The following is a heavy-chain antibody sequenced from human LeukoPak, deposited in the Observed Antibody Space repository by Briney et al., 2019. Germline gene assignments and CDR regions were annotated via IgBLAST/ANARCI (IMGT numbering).Heavy chain of an antibody. D-gene: IGHD1-20*01. V-gene: IGHV1-46*01. CDR1: GYTFTTFY. J-gene: IGHJ4*02. CDR3: ARGGVLITGTTGIFDY. Sequence: ASVKVSCKASGYTFTTFYIHWVRQAPGQGLEWMGIINPSGGSTSYAQKFQGRVTMTRDTSTSTVYMELSSLRSEDTAVYYCARGGVLITGTTGIFDYWGQGTLVTVSS. CDR2: INPSGGST.